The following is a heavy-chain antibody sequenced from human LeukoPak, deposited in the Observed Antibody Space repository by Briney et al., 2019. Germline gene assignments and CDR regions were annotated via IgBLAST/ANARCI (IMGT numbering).Heavy chain of an antibody. Sequence: GASVKVSCKASGGTFSSYAISWVRQAPGQGLEWMGGIIPIFCTANYAQKFQGRVTITTDESTSTAYMELSSLRSEDTAVYYCARAPCSGGSCYFDYYYYMDVWGKGTTVTVSS. J-gene: IGHJ6*03. CDR2: IIPIFCTA. CDR1: GGTFSSYA. CDR3: ARAPCSGGSCYFDYYYYMDV. D-gene: IGHD2-15*01. V-gene: IGHV1-69*05.